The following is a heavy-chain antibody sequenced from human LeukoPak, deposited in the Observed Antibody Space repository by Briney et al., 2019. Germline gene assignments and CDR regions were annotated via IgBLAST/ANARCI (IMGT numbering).Heavy chain of an antibody. D-gene: IGHD2-21*02. Sequence: PGGSLRLSCTASGFTFGDYAMSWVRQAPGKGLEWVGFIRSKAYGGTTEYAASVKGRFTISRDDSKSIAYLQMNSLKTEDTAVYYCTRDTPCGGDCSHPDYWGQGTLVTVSS. CDR3: TRDTPCGGDCSHPDY. V-gene: IGHV3-49*04. J-gene: IGHJ4*02. CDR1: GFTFGDYA. CDR2: IRSKAYGGTT.